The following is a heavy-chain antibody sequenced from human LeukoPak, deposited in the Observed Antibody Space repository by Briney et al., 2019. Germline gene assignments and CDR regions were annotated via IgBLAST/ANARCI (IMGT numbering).Heavy chain of an antibody. CDR3: ASTYNWNDGFGFDL. V-gene: IGHV3-21*01. CDR1: GFTFSSYS. CDR2: ISSSSSYI. D-gene: IGHD1-1*01. Sequence: GGSLRLSCAASGFTFSSYSMNWVRQAPGKGLEWVSSISSSSSYIYYADSVKGRFTISRDNAKNSLYLQMNSLRAEDTAVYYCASTYNWNDGFGFDLWGQGTLVTVSS. J-gene: IGHJ5*02.